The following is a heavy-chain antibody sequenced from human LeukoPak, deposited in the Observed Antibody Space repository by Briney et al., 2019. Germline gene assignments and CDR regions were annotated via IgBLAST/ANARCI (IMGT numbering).Heavy chain of an antibody. CDR2: MNPNSGNT. D-gene: IGHD3-3*01. CDR1: GYTFTSYD. Sequence: ASVKVSCKASGYTFTSYDINWVRQATGQGLEWMGWMNPNSGNTGYAQKFQGRVTITRNTSISTAYMELSSLRSEDTAVYYCARGKFLEWLLYYYYYGMDVWGQGTTVTVSS. CDR3: ARGKFLEWLLYYYYYGMDV. V-gene: IGHV1-8*01. J-gene: IGHJ6*02.